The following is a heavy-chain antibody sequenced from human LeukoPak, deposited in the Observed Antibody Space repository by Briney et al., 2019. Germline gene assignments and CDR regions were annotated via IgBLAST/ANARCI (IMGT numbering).Heavy chain of an antibody. Sequence: GGSLRLSCAASGFTFSSYAMHWVRQAPGKGLEWVAVISYDGSNKYYADSVKGRFTISRDNSKNTLYLQMNSLRAEDTAVYYCARGNSGHCTGATCYALDYWGQGTLVTVSS. J-gene: IGHJ4*02. D-gene: IGHD2-2*01. CDR2: ISYDGSNK. CDR1: GFTFSSYA. CDR3: ARGNSGHCTGATCYALDY. V-gene: IGHV3-30-3*01.